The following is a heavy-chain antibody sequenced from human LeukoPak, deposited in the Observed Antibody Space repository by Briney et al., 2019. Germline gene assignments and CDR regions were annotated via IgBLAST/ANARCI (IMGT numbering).Heavy chain of an antibody. CDR1: GFTFSNYW. Sequence: PGRSLRLSCAASGFTFSNYWMNWLRQAPGKGLEWVANIKEDGSEKYYVDSVKGRFTISRDNAKNSLYLQMNSLRAEDAGVYYCAKECAYPIITYDSWCQGTLVTVSS. V-gene: IGHV3-7*01. CDR3: AKECAYPIITYDS. CDR2: IKEDGSEK. D-gene: IGHD1-14*01. J-gene: IGHJ5*01.